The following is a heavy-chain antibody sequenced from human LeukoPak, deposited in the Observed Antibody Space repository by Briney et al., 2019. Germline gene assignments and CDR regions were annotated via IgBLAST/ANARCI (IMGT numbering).Heavy chain of an antibody. Sequence: SETLSLTCTVSGGSISSYYWSWIRQPPGKGLEWIGRIYTSGSTNYNPSLKSRVTISVDTSKNQFSLKLRSVTAADTAVYYCARGLIKGIAVAGTGWGQGTLVTVSS. CDR3: ARGLIKGIAVAGTG. CDR1: GGSISSYY. V-gene: IGHV4-4*07. D-gene: IGHD6-19*01. J-gene: IGHJ4*02. CDR2: IYTSGST.